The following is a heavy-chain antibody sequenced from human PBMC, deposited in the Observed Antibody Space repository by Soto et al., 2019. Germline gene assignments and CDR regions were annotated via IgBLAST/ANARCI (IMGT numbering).Heavy chain of an antibody. CDR2: IKSKPDGGTT. V-gene: IGHV3-15*01. CDR3: TTGSLDYYGNSYMDL. D-gene: IGHD3-22*01. CDR1: GYAFDVAW. Sequence: EMQLGESGGGLVKPGGSLRLSCAVSGYAFDVAWMNWVRQAPGKGLEWVGHIKSKPDGGTTGYAAPVKGRFTISRDDSTSTLYLQMNSLRTEDTGVYYCTTGSLDYYGNSYMDLWGKGTTVTVSS. J-gene: IGHJ6*03.